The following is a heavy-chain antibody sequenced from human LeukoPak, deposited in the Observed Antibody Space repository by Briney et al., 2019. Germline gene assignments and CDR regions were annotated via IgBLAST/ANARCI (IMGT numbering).Heavy chain of an antibody. Sequence: ASVKVSCKASGYTFTGYYMHWVPQGPGQGLECMGWINPNSGGTNYAQKFQGRVTMTRDTSISTAYMELSRLRSDDTAVYYCARANMVRGVIITFWGQGTLVTVSS. CDR3: ARANMVRGVIITF. CDR2: INPNSGGT. D-gene: IGHD3-10*01. J-gene: IGHJ4*02. V-gene: IGHV1-2*02. CDR1: GYTFTGYY.